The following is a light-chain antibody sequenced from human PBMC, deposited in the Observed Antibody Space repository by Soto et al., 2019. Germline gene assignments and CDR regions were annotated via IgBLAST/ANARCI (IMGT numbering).Light chain of an antibody. CDR1: SSDVGGYNY. V-gene: IGLV2-14*01. CDR2: EVS. J-gene: IGLJ3*02. CDR3: SSYTSTSTRV. Sequence: QSALTQPASVSGSPGQSITISCTGTSSDVGGYNYVSWYQQHPGKAPKRMIYEVSNRPSGVSNRFSGSKSGNTASLTISGLQAEDGADYYCSSYTSTSTRVFGGGTKLTV.